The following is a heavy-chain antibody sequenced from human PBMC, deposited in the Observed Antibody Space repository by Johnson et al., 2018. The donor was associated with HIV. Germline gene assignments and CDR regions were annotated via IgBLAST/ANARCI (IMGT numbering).Heavy chain of an antibody. CDR2: IYSGDTT. D-gene: IGHD5-24*01. J-gene: IGHJ3*02. CDR1: GFTVSRNY. CDR3: ARACRDGYTCDAFDI. Sequence: VQLVESGGGVVRPGGSLRLSCAASGFTVSRNYMNWVRQAPGKGLEWVSLIYSGDTTYYADSVKGRFTISRDNSKNTLYLQMNSLRAEDTAVYYCARACRDGYTCDAFDIWGQGALVTVSS. V-gene: IGHV3-66*01.